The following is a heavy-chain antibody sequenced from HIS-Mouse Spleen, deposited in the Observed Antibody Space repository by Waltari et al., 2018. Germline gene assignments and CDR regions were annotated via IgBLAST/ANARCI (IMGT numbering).Heavy chain of an antibody. V-gene: IGHV4-34*01. Sequence: QVQLQQWGAGLLKPSETLSLTCAVYGGSFSGYYWTWLRQPPGQGLEWLGEINHSGSTNYNPSLKSRVTISVDTSKNQFSLKLSSVTAADTAVYYCARNGPAAAVPSRGSYYYYYGMDVWGQGTTVTVSS. J-gene: IGHJ6*02. CDR1: GGSFSGYY. CDR2: INHSGST. D-gene: IGHD2-2*01. CDR3: ARNGPAAAVPSRGSYYYYYGMDV.